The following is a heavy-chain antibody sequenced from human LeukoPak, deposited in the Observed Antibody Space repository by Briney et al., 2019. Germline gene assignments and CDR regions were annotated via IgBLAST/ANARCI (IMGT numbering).Heavy chain of an antibody. D-gene: IGHD3-10*01. CDR3: AKGALYGSGSYYSAFDI. V-gene: IGHV3-23*01. J-gene: IGHJ3*02. CDR1: GFTFSAFA. Sequence: PGGSLRLSCAASGFTFSAFAMTWVRQAPGKGLEWVSTIRSTGASTYYAGSVKGRFTISRDNSKNTLYLQMNILTAKDTAVYYCAKGALYGSGSYYSAFDIWGQGTMVTVSS. CDR2: IRSTGAST.